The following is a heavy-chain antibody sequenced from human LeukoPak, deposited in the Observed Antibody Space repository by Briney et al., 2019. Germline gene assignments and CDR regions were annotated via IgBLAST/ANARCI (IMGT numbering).Heavy chain of an antibody. J-gene: IGHJ4*02. CDR3: ASSLNYYGSGSYYFDY. CDR1: GGSISSSSYY. Sequence: SETLSLTCTVSGGSISSSSYYWGWIRQPPGKGLEWIGSIYYSGSTYYNPSLKSRVTISVDTSKNQFSLKLSSVTAADTAVYYCASSLNYYGSGSYYFDYWGQGTLVTVSS. CDR2: IYYSGST. V-gene: IGHV4-39*07. D-gene: IGHD3-10*01.